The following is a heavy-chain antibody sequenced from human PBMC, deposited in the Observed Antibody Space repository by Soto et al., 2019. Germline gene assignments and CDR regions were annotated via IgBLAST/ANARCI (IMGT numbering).Heavy chain of an antibody. CDR2: ISIRSTNI. CDR1: GFTFSSYG. D-gene: IGHD6-13*01. V-gene: IGHV3-48*02. CDR3: ARGAAGTAYF. Sequence: EVQLVESGGGLVQPGGSLGLACAASGFTFSSYGMNWVRQTPGKGLEWVSYISIRSTNIHYADSVKVRFKLSRDNAKNSLYLQMNRLGDEDTAVYYCARGAAGTAYFWGQGIPVTVSS. J-gene: IGHJ4*02.